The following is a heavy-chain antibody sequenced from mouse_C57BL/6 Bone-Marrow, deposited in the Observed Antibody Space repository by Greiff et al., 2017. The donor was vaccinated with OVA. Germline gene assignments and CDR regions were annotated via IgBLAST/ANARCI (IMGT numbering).Heavy chain of an antibody. D-gene: IGHD1-1*01. V-gene: IGHV1-82*01. J-gene: IGHJ4*01. Sequence: VQLQQSGPELVKPGASVKISCKASGYAFSSSWMNWVKQRPGKGLEWIGRIYPGDGDTNYNGKFKGKATLTADKSSSTAYMQLSSLTSEDSAVYFCANYYGSSPQAMDYWGQGTSVTVSS. CDR1: GYAFSSSW. CDR3: ANYYGSSPQAMDY. CDR2: IYPGDGDT.